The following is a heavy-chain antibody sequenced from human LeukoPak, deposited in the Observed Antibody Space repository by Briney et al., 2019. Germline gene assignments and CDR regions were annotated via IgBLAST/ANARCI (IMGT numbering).Heavy chain of an antibody. V-gene: IGHV3-74*01. Sequence: QPGGSLRLSYAASGFTFSKYWMLWVRQAPGKGLESVSRINTDGTVTTYADSVKGRFTVSRDNADNTMFLQMNSVRDEDTAVYYCATKQWLAPPPDSWGQGTPVTVSS. CDR2: INTDGTVT. CDR1: GFTFSKYW. D-gene: IGHD6-19*01. CDR3: ATKQWLAPPPDS. J-gene: IGHJ4*02.